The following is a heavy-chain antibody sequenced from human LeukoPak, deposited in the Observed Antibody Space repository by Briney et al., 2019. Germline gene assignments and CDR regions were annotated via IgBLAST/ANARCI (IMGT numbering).Heavy chain of an antibody. D-gene: IGHD2-21*02. J-gene: IGHJ6*03. Sequence: PSETLSLTCTVYGGSMSDFYWSWIRQPPGKGLEWIGYMYHSGSPNYSPSLKSRVTISVDASKKQYYLELTSVTAADTAVDYCARGRDGYDSTWTYYYYMDVWGKGTTVTVSS. CDR1: GGSMSDFY. CDR3: ARGRDGYDSTWTYYYYMDV. CDR2: MYHSGSP. V-gene: IGHV4-59*01.